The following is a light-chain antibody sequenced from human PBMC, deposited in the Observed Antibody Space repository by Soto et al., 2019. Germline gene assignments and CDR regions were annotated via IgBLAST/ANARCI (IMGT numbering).Light chain of an antibody. V-gene: IGKV3-15*01. CDR1: QNVGSK. CDR2: AAS. J-gene: IGKJ3*01. Sequence: EVVMTQSPATLSVSPGEGVTLSCRASQNVGSKVAWYQQKPGQLPRLLISAASTRATGVPASFSGGGSGTEFTLTISSLQSEDFAIYYCQQYSFWPPSFGPGTKVGI. CDR3: QQYSFWPPS.